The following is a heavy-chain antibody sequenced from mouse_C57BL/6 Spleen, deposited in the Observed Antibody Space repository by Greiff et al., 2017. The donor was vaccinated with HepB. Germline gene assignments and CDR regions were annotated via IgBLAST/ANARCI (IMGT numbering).Heavy chain of an antibody. Sequence: EVQGVESGGGLVKPGGSLKLSCAASGFTFSDYGMHWVRQAPEKGLEWVAYISSGSSSIYYADTVKGRFTISRDNAKNTLFLQMPSVRPEDTAMYYCARSLLDNWGQSTTLTVSS. CDR2: ISSGSSSI. J-gene: IGHJ2*01. V-gene: IGHV5-17*01. CDR3: ARSLLDN. CDR1: GFTFSDYG.